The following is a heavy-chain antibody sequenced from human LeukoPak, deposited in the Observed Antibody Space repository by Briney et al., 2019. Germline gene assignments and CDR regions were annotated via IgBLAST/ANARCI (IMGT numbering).Heavy chain of an antibody. Sequence: GSLRLSCAASGFTFSSYGMSWVRQAPGKGLEWVSAISGSGGSTYYADSVKGRFTISRDNSKNTLYLQMNSLRPEDAAVYYCAKAPVTTCRGAFCYPFDYWGLGTLVTVSS. J-gene: IGHJ4*02. V-gene: IGHV3-23*01. D-gene: IGHD2-15*01. CDR3: AKAPVTTCRGAFCYPFDY. CDR2: ISGSGGST. CDR1: GFTFSSYG.